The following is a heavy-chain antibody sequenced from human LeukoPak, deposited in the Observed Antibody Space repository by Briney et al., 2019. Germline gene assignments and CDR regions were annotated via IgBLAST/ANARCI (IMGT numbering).Heavy chain of an antibody. CDR1: GFTFSSYG. Sequence: GGSLRLSCAASGFTFSSYGMHWVRQAPGKGLEWVAFIRYDGSNKYYADSVKGRFTISRDNSKNTLYLQMNSLRAEDTAVYYCAKDGVLLGDYADYFDYWSQGTLVTVSS. V-gene: IGHV3-30*02. CDR3: AKDGVLLGDYADYFDY. D-gene: IGHD4-17*01. CDR2: IRYDGSNK. J-gene: IGHJ4*02.